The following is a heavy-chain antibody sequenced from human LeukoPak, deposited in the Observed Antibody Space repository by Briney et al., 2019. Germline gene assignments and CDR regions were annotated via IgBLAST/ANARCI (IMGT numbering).Heavy chain of an antibody. J-gene: IGHJ4*02. CDR1: GGSISSGSYY. V-gene: IGHV4-61*02. CDR3: ARVDYYDRVDY. D-gene: IGHD3-22*01. CDR2: IYTSGST. Sequence: SQTLSLTSTVSGGSISSGSYYWSWIRQPAGKGLEWIGRIYTSGSTNYNPSLKSRVTISVDTSKNQFSLKLSSVTAADTAVYYCARVDYYDRVDYWGQGTLVTVSS.